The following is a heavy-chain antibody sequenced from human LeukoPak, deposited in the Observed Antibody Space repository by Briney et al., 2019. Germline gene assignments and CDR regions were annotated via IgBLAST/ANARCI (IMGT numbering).Heavy chain of an antibody. V-gene: IGHV3-74*01. CDR1: GFIFSDHW. D-gene: IGHD2-2*03. J-gene: IGHJ3*01. CDR2: INNDGSST. Sequence: GGSLRLSCAASGFIFSDHWMHWVRQAPGKGLVWPSRINNDGSSTIYADSVKGRFTFSRDNAENTLFLEMSSLRVEDTAVYYCARVFGYCSSSACYAASDLWGQGTTVTVSS. CDR3: ARVFGYCSSSACYAASDL.